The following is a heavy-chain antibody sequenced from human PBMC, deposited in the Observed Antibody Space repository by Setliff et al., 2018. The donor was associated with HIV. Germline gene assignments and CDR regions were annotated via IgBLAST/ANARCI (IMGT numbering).Heavy chain of an antibody. CDR1: GFTFSGSA. D-gene: IGHD2-8*01. CDR2: IRSKANSYAT. CDR3: ANGADYFDY. V-gene: IGHV3-73*01. J-gene: IGHJ4*02. Sequence: GGSLRLSCAASGFTFSGSAMHWVRQASGKGLEWVGRIRSKANSYATAYAASVKGRFTISRDDSKSIAYLQMNSLKTEDTAVYYCANGADYFDYWGQGTLVTVSS.